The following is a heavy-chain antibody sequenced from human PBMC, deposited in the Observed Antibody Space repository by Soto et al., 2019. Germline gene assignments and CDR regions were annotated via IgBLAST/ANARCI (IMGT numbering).Heavy chain of an antibody. CDR2: IDPSDSYT. V-gene: IGHV5-10-1*01. CDR3: ARQEDSSSSVYYYYGMDV. D-gene: IGHD6-6*01. CDR1: GYSFTSYW. J-gene: IGHJ6*02. Sequence: PGESLKISCKGSGYSFTSYWISGVRQMPGKGLEWMGRIDPSDSYTNYSPSFQGHVTISADKSISTAYLQWSSLKASDTAMYYCARQEDSSSSVYYYYGMDVWGQGTTVTVSS.